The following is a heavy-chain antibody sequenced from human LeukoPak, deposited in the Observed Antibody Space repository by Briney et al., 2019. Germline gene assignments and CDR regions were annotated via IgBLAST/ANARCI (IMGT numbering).Heavy chain of an antibody. Sequence: SQTLSLTCAVSGGSISSGGYSWSWLRQPPGTGLEWVGYIYHSGSTYYNPSLKSRVTISVDRSKNQFSLKLSSVTAADTAVYYCAREVRYCSSTSCYEPFFDPWGQGTLVTVSS. CDR3: AREVRYCSSTSCYEPFFDP. V-gene: IGHV4-30-2*01. CDR1: GGSISSGGYS. CDR2: IYHSGST. D-gene: IGHD2-2*01. J-gene: IGHJ5*02.